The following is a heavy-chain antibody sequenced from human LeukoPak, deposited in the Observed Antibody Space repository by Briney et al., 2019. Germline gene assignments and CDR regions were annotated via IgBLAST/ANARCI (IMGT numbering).Heavy chain of an antibody. J-gene: IGHJ4*02. CDR2: IYPGDSDT. D-gene: IGHD6-13*01. CDR3: ASSPYSSSWSYYFDY. Sequence: GESLKISCKGSGYSFTSYWIGWVRQMPGKGLEWMGIIYPGDSDTRYSPSFQGQVTISADKSISTAYLQWSSLKASDTAMYYCASSPYSSSWSYYFDYWGQGTLVTVSS. V-gene: IGHV5-51*01. CDR1: GYSFTSYW.